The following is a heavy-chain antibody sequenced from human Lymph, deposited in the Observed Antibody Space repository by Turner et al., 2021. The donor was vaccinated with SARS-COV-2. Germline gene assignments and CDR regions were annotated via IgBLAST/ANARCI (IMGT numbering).Heavy chain of an antibody. CDR1: GGTFSSYA. CDR2: IIPILAIA. D-gene: IGHD2-2*01. CDR3: ARDSPYCSSTSCYDP. V-gene: IGHV1-69*10. J-gene: IGHJ5*02. Sequence: QVQLFQSGAEVKKPGSSVNVSCNASGGTFSSYAITWVRQAPGQGLEWMGGIIPILAIANYAQKFQGRVTITADKSTSTAYMELSSLRSEDTAVYYCARDSPYCSSTSCYDPWGQGTLVTVSS.